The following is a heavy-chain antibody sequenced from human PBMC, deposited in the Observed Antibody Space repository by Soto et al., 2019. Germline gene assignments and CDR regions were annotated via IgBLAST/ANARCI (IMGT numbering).Heavy chain of an antibody. V-gene: IGHV1-69*13. Sequence: GASVKVSCKASGGTFSSYAISWVRQAPGQGLEWMGGIIPIFGTANYAQKFQGRVTITADESTSTAYMELSSLRSEDTAVYYCARVAGFTGGYSYGSERFDYWGQGTLVTVSS. CDR3: ARVAGFTGGYSYGSERFDY. CDR2: IIPIFGTA. J-gene: IGHJ4*02. D-gene: IGHD5-18*01. CDR1: GGTFSSYA.